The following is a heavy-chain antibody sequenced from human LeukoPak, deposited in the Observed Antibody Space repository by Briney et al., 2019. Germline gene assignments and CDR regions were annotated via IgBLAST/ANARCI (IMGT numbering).Heavy chain of an antibody. CDR1: GYTFTSYG. CDR2: ISAYNGNT. CDR3: ARGGKEYNVLPGYYDPSYFDC. D-gene: IGHD3-9*01. Sequence: ASVKVSCTSSGYTFTSYGISWVRQAPGQGLEWMGWISAYNGNTNYAQKLQGRVTMTTDTSTSTAYMELRSLRSDDTAVYYCARGGKEYNVLPGYYDPSYFDCWGQGTLVTVSS. J-gene: IGHJ4*02. V-gene: IGHV1-18*01.